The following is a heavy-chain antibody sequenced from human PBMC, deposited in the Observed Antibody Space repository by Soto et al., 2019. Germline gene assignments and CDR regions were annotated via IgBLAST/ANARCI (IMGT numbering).Heavy chain of an antibody. V-gene: IGHV3-48*02. CDR1: GFTFSSYS. Sequence: GGSLRLSCAASGFTFSSYSMNWVRQAPGKGLEWVSYISSSSTIYYADSVKGRFTISRDNAKNSLYLQMNSLRDEDTAVYYCARDQSGSYSPLFDYWGQGTLVTVSS. CDR2: ISSSSTI. J-gene: IGHJ4*02. D-gene: IGHD1-26*01. CDR3: ARDQSGSYSPLFDY.